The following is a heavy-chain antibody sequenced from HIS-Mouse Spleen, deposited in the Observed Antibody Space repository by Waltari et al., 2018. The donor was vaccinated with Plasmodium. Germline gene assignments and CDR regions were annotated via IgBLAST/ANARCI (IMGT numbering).Heavy chain of an antibody. D-gene: IGHD6-19*01. V-gene: IGHV4-39*01. CDR3: ARLSIAVAGNFDY. CDR2: IYYSGST. J-gene: IGHJ4*02. CDR1: GGPISSSSYY. Sequence: QLQLQESGPGLVKPSETLSLTCTVSGGPISSSSYYWGWIRQPTGKGLEWIGSIYYSGSTYYNPSLKSRVTISVDTSKNQFSLKLSSVTAADTAVYYCARLSIAVAGNFDYWGQGTLVTVSS.